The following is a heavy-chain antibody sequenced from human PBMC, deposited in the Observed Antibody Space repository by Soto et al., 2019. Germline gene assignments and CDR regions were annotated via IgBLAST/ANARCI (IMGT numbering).Heavy chain of an antibody. CDR3: GRDTSGLDY. CDR1: GYTFASHY. Sequence: QVQLVQSGAEVKKPGASVKVSCQASGYTFASHYIHWVRQAPGQGLEWMGVINPNGGNTRYAQRFQDRLHLTTDTPTNTVYLDLSSLSSDDTAVYYCGRDTSGLDYWGQGTLVTVSS. CDR2: INPNGGNT. V-gene: IGHV1-46*01. J-gene: IGHJ4*02.